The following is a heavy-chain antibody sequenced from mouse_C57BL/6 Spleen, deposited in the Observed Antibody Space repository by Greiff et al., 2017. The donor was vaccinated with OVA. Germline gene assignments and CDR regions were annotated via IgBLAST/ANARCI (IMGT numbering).Heavy chain of an antibody. CDR2: ISNGGGST. CDR1: GFTFSDYY. V-gene: IGHV5-12*01. Sequence: EVQLLESGGGLVQPGGSLKLSCAASGFTFSDYYMYWVRQTPEKRLEWVAYISNGGGSTYYPDTVKGRFTISRDNAKNTLYLQMSRLKSEDTAMYYCARHLFDYWGQGTTLTVSS. J-gene: IGHJ2*01. CDR3: ARHLFDY.